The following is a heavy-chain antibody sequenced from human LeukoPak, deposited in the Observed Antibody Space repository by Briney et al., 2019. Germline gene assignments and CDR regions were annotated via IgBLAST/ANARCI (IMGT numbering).Heavy chain of an antibody. J-gene: IGHJ4*02. CDR1: GFTFSSSA. D-gene: IGHD3-22*01. CDR3: ARDRSSSGYYPFDY. CDR2: ISDTGRLS. V-gene: IGHV3-23*01. Sequence: GGSLRLSCAASGFTFSSSAMSWVRQAPGKGLEWVAAISDTGRLSYCADSVNGRFTISRDNSKNTLSLQMNSLRAADTAVYYCARDRSSSGYYPFDYWGQGTLVTVSS.